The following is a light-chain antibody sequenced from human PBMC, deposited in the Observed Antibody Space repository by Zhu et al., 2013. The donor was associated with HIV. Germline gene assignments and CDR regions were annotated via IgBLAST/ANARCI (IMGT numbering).Light chain of an antibody. CDR3: LQSNSYPRT. CDR2: AAS. V-gene: IGKV1-39*01. J-gene: IGKJ2*02. Sequence: DIQMTQSPSSLSASVGDRVTITCRASQSISNYLNWYQQKPGKAPKLLIYAASSLQSGVPSRFSGSGSGTDFTLTISSLQPEDFATYYCLQSNSYPRTFGQGTRLEI. CDR1: QSISNY.